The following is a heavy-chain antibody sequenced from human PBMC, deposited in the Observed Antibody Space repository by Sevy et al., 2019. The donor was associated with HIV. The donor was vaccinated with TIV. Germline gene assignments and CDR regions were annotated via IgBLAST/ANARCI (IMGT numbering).Heavy chain of an antibody. CDR3: ARVRYNYGSYYFDY. CDR2: ISSGGTTR. J-gene: IGHJ4*02. Sequence: GGSLRLSCAASRFTFSNYYMNWVRQAPGKGLEWVSYISSGGTTRYYADSLKGRFTISRDNAKNSLSLQMNSLRAEDTAVYYCARVRYNYGSYYFDYRGQGTLVTVSS. D-gene: IGHD1-1*01. V-gene: IGHV3-11*01. CDR1: RFTFSNYY.